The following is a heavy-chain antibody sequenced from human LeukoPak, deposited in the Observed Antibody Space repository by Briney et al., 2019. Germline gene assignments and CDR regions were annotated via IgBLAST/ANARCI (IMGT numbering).Heavy chain of an antibody. V-gene: IGHV1-8*01. D-gene: IGHD5-18*01. J-gene: IGHJ4*02. CDR3: ARGRGRARGYSYGN. CDR2: MNPNSGNT. Sequence: GASVKVSFKASGYTFTRYDINWVGQATGQGLAWMGWMNPNSGNTGYAQKFQGGVTMTRNTSISTAYMELSSLRSEDTAVYYCARGRGRARGYSYGNWGQGTLVSVSS. CDR1: GYTFTRYD.